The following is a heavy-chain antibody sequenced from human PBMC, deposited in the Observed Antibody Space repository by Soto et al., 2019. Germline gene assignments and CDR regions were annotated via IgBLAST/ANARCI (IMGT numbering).Heavy chain of an antibody. V-gene: IGHV1-69*13. Sequence: ASVKVSCKASGGTFSSYAISWVRQAPGQGLEWMGGIIPIFGTANYAQKFQGRVTITADESTSTAYMELSSLRSEDTAVYYCARDFSEMATIPVNSHNWFDPWGQGTLVTVSS. J-gene: IGHJ5*02. D-gene: IGHD5-12*01. CDR2: IIPIFGTA. CDR1: GGTFSSYA. CDR3: ARDFSEMATIPVNSHNWFDP.